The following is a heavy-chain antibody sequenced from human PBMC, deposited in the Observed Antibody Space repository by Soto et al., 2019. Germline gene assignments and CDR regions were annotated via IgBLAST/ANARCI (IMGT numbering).Heavy chain of an antibody. V-gene: IGHV3-48*02. CDR1: GFTLSTYS. D-gene: IGHD3-10*01. Sequence: EVQLVESGGGLIQRGGSLRLSCAASGFTLSTYSLNWVRQAPRKGLEWLSYISGSSNTIYYADSVKGRFTISRDNAKNSLYLQMNSLRDEDTAVYFRARGFDLQYGMDVWGQGTTVTVSS. CDR3: ARGFDLQYGMDV. J-gene: IGHJ6*02. CDR2: ISGSSNTI.